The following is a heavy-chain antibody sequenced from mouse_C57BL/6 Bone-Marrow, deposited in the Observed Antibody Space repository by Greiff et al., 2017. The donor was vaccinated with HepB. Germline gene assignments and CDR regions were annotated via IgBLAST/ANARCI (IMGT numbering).Heavy chain of an antibody. J-gene: IGHJ1*03. CDR1: GYTFTSYG. CDR2: IYPRSGNT. D-gene: IGHD1-2*01. Sequence: QVQLQQSGAELARPGASVKLSCKASGYTFTSYGISWVKQRTGQGLEWIGEIYPRSGNTYYNEKFKGKATLTADTSSSTAYMELRSLTSEDSAVYFCARGPLITTARYFDVWGTGPTVTVTS. CDR3: ARGPLITTARYFDV. V-gene: IGHV1-81*01.